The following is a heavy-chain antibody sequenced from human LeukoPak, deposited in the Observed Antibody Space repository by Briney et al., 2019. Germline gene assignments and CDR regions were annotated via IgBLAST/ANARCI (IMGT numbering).Heavy chain of an antibody. CDR2: ISGSGGST. V-gene: IGHV3-23*01. J-gene: IGHJ4*02. Sequence: PGGSLRLSCAASGFTFSSYAMSWVCQAPGKGLEWVSAISGSGGSTYYADSVKGRFTISRDNSKNTLYLQMNSLRAEDTAVYYCAKDLRRSMIVYSPDYWGQGTLVTVSS. CDR1: GFTFSSYA. D-gene: IGHD3-22*01. CDR3: AKDLRRSMIVYSPDY.